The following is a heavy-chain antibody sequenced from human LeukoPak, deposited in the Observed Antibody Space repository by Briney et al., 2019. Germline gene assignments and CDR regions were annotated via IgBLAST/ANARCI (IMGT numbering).Heavy chain of an antibody. V-gene: IGHV3-23*01. J-gene: IGHJ4*02. CDR1: GFTFSSYA. CDR2: ISGSGGST. CDR3: ARNYDSSGYYPSDYFDY. D-gene: IGHD3-22*01. Sequence: GGSLRLSGAASGFTFSSYAMSWVRQAPGKGLEWVSAISGSGGSTYYADSVKGRFTISRDNSKNTLYLQMNSLRAEDTAVYYCARNYDSSGYYPSDYFDYWGQGTLVTVSS.